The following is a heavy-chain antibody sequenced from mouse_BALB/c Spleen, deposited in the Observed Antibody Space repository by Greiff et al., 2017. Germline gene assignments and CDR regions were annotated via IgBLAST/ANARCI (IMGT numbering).Heavy chain of an antibody. J-gene: IGHJ2*01. Sequence: VKLVESGAELARPGASVKMSCKASGYTFTSYTMHWVKQRPGQGLEWIGYINPSSGYTNYNQKFKDKATLTADKSSSTAYMQLSSLTSEDSAVYYCARENSLLRLPYFDYWGQGTTLTVSS. CDR3: ARENSLLRLPYFDY. CDR1: GYTFTSYT. CDR2: INPSSGYT. V-gene: IGHV1-4*01. D-gene: IGHD1-2*01.